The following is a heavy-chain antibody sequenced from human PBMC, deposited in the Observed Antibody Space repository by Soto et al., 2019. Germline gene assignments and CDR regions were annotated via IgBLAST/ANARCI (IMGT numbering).Heavy chain of an antibody. V-gene: IGHV1-2*02. CDR3: ARAVVPYYTRGVCDYFDY. CDR1: GYTFTGYY. D-gene: IGHD2-8*02. CDR2: INPDSGAT. Sequence: QVQVVQSGAEVKKPGASVKVSCKTSGYTFTGYYIHWVRQAPGQGLEYMGFINPDSGATNYVQRFQDRVTITRDTSVNTAYMEVRRLRSDDTAVYFCARAVVPYYTRGVCDYFDYWGQGTLVTVSS. J-gene: IGHJ4*02.